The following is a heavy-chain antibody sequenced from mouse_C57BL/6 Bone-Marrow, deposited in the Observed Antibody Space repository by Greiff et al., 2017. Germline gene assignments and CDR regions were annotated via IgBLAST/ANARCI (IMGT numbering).Heavy chain of an antibody. CDR1: GFSLTSYG. J-gene: IGHJ3*01. CDR3: ARKGQFAY. CDR2: IWRGGST. V-gene: IGHV2-2*01. Sequence: VQLQQSGPGLVQPSQSLSITCTVSGFSLTSYGVHWVRQSPGKGLEWLGVIWRGGSTDYNAAFISRLSISKDNSKSQVFVKMNSRKADDTAIDYCARKGQFAYWGQGTLVTVSA. D-gene: IGHD3-3*01.